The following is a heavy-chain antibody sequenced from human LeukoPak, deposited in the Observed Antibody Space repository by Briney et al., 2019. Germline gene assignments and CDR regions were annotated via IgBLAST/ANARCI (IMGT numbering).Heavy chain of an antibody. CDR2: IYHSGST. CDR1: SGSISSSSYY. J-gene: IGHJ4*02. Sequence: ASETLSLTCTVSSGSISSSSYYWGWIRQPPGKGLEWIGSIYHSGSTFYKPSLKSRVTISVDTSKNQFSLKLSSVTAADTAVYYCARQRRYCSDTSCYEGAFDYWGQGTLVTVSS. D-gene: IGHD2-2*01. V-gene: IGHV4-39*01. CDR3: ARQRRYCSDTSCYEGAFDY.